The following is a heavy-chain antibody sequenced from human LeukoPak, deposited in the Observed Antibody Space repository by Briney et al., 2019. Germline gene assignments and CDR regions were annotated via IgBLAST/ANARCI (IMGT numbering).Heavy chain of an antibody. CDR2: ISGYTGNT. CDR3: ARANGSRYYYYYMDV. V-gene: IGHV1-18*01. CDR1: GYTFTSYD. Sequence: ASVKVSCKASGYTFTSYDISWVRQAPGQGLEWMGRISGYTGNTNYAQKFQGRVTMTTDTSTSTAYMELRSLRSDDTAVYYCARANGSRYYYYYMDVWGKGTTVTVSS. J-gene: IGHJ6*03.